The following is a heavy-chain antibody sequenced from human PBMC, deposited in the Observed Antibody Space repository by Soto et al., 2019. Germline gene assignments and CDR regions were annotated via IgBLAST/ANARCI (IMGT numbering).Heavy chain of an antibody. D-gene: IGHD6-13*01. V-gene: IGHV3-23*01. J-gene: IGHJ4*02. Sequence: EVQLLESGGGLVQPGGSLRLSCAASGFTFNNYAMIWVRPAPGKGLEWVSAISGNSGNTFYADAVKGRFTMSRDNSKDTLYLQMNSLRAEATAFYDCARNVRCVAALPIGATFANWGAGTLVSVSS. CDR1: GFTFNNYA. CDR2: ISGNSGNT. CDR3: ARNVRCVAALPIGATFAN.